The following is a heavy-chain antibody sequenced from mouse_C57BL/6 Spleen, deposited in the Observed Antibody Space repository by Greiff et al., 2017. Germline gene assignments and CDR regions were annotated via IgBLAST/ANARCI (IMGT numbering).Heavy chain of an antibody. V-gene: IGHV5-4*01. CDR3: AREGLRRSGLAY. Sequence: EVMLVESGGGLVKPGGSLKLSCAASGFTFNSYAMSWVRQTPEKRLEWVATISDGGSYTYYPDNVKGRFTISRDNAKNNLYLQMSHLKSEDTAMYYCAREGLRRSGLAYWGQGTLVTVSA. J-gene: IGHJ3*01. CDR1: GFTFNSYA. D-gene: IGHD2-4*01. CDR2: ISDGGSYT.